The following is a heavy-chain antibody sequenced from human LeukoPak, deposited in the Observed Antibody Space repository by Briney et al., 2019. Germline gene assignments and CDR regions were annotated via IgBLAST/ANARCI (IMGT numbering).Heavy chain of an antibody. V-gene: IGHV4-39*07. Sequence: SGTLSLTCTVSGGSISSYYWGWIRQPPGKGLEWIGSIYYSGSTYYNPSLKSRVTISVDTSKNQFSLKLSSVTAADTAVYYCAIRIVGATRRDFQHWGQGTLVTVSS. CDR2: IYYSGST. J-gene: IGHJ1*01. CDR3: AIRIVGATRRDFQH. CDR1: GGSISSYY. D-gene: IGHD1-26*01.